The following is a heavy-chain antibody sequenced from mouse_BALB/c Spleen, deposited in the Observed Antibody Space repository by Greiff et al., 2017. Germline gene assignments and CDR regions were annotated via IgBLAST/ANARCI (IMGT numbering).Heavy chain of an antibody. CDR3: ARVYGYDWFAY. V-gene: IGHV2-6-7*01. CDR1: GFSLTGYG. D-gene: IGHD2-2*01. CDR2: IWGDGST. Sequence: QVQLQQSGPGLVAPSQSLSITCTVSGFSLTGYGVNWVRQPPGKGLEWLGMIWGDGSTDYNSALKSRLSISKDNSKSQVFLKMNSLQTDDTARYYCARVYGYDWFAYWGQGTLVTVSA. J-gene: IGHJ3*01.